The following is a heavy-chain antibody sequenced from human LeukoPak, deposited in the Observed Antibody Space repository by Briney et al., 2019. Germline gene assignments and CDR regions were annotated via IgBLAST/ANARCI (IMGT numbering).Heavy chain of an antibody. CDR1: GFTFSSYS. J-gene: IGHJ4*02. CDR3: ARDVQVATIYPLDY. V-gene: IGHV3-21*01. CDR2: ISSSSSYI. D-gene: IGHD5-12*01. Sequence: GGSLRLSCAASGFTFSSYSMNWVRQAPGKGLEWVSSISSSSSYIYYADSVKGRFTISRDDAKNSLFLQMNSLRAEDTAVYYCARDVQVATIYPLDYWGQGTLVTVSS.